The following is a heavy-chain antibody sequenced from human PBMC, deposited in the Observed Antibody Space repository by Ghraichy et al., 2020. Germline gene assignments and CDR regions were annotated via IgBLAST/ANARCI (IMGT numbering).Heavy chain of an antibody. CDR2: INRDGDYT. J-gene: IGHJ4*02. V-gene: IGHV3-74*01. CDR1: GFTFISYW. Sequence: LSLTCAASGFTFISYWMHWVRQAPGEGLVCVSRINRDGDYTDYADSVKGRFTISRDNARNTLYLQMNSLRAEDTAVYYCVRDDDYYAVDYWGQGTLVTVSS. CDR3: VRDDDYYAVDY. D-gene: IGHD2-21*02.